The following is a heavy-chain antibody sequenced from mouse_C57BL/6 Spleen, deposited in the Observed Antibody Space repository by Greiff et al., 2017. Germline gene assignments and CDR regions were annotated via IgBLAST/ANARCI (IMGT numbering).Heavy chain of an antibody. D-gene: IGHD1-1*01. CDR1: GYTFTSYW. CDR2: IDPSDSYT. Sequence: QVQLQQSGAELVKPGASVKLSCKASGYTFTSYWMQWVKQRPGQGLEWIGEIDPSDSYTNYNQKFKGKATLTVDTSSSTAYMQLSSLTSEDSAVYYCAVLPGAYWGQGTLVTVSA. V-gene: IGHV1-50*01. J-gene: IGHJ3*01. CDR3: AVLPGAY.